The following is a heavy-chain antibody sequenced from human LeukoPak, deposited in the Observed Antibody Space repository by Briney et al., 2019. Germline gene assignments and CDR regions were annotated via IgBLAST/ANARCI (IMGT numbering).Heavy chain of an antibody. D-gene: IGHD3-22*01. Sequence: PGGSLRLSCAASRFTFSSYAMSWVRQAPGKGLEWVSIISGSGGSTYYADSVKGRFTISRDNSKNTLYLQMNSLRAEDTAVYYCAKSSYYDSSGFYREYYFDYWGQGTLVTVSS. J-gene: IGHJ4*02. CDR1: RFTFSSYA. CDR2: ISGSGGST. CDR3: AKSSYYDSSGFYREYYFDY. V-gene: IGHV3-23*01.